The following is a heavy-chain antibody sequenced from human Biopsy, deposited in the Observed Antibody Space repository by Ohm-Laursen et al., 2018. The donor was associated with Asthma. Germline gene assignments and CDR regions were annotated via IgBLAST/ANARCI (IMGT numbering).Heavy chain of an antibody. D-gene: IGHD3-16*01. CDR2: IYYIGST. CDR3: ARRGGVRRYFDY. V-gene: IGHV4-30-4*01. J-gene: IGHJ4*02. CDR1: GGSISSGAYY. Sequence: SQTLSLTCAVSGGSISSGAYYWNWVRQPPGKGLEWIGYIYYIGSTYYNPSLKSRVAISLDTSKNQFSLKLGSVTAADTAVYFCARRGGVRRYFDYWGQGTLVTVSS.